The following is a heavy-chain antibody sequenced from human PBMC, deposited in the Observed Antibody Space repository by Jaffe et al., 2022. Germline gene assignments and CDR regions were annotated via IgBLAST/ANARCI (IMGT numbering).Heavy chain of an antibody. CDR3: ARPGYCSGGSCRDAFDI. J-gene: IGHJ3*02. V-gene: IGHV4-34*01. CDR2: INHSGST. D-gene: IGHD2-15*01. Sequence: QVQLQQWGAGLLKPSETLSLTCAVYGGSFSGYYWSWIRQPPGKGLEWIGEINHSGSTNYNPSLKSRVTISVDTSKNQFSLKLSSVTAADTAVYYCARPGYCSGGSCRDAFDIWGQGTMVTVSS. CDR1: GGSFSGYY.